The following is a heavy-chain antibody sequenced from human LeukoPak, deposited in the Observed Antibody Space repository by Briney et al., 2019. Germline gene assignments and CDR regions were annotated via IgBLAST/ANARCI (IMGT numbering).Heavy chain of an antibody. Sequence: GGSLRLSCVASEFVFSSHAMIWVRQAPGRGLEWLSVIYPGGVTKYAESVKGRFTVSRDIAKNTVYLEVNDLRAEDTALYYCAREIGYYFDSDDSRLRGRLDVWGKGTSVTVSS. CDR2: IYPGGVT. CDR1: EFVFSSHA. CDR3: AREIGYYFDSDDSRLRGRLDV. V-gene: IGHV3-53*01. D-gene: IGHD3-22*01. J-gene: IGHJ6*04.